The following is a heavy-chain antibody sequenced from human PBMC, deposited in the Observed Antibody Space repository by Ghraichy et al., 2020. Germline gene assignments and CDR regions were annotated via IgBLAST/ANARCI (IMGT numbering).Heavy chain of an antibody. V-gene: IGHV3-23*01. J-gene: IGHJ4*02. CDR2: ISCTGDTT. CDR3: TKGTTMTTKVCDN. Sequence: GESLNISCAASGFTFSSYAMSWVRQAPGKGLEWVSVISCTGDTTYSADSVKGRFTISRDNSKNTLYLQMDSLRADDTAVYYCTKGTTMTTKVCDNWGQGALVSVSS. D-gene: IGHD4-17*01. CDR1: GFTFSSYA.